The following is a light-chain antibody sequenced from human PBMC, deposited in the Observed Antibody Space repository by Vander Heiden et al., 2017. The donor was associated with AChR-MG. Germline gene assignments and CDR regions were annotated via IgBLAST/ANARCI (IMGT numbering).Light chain of an antibody. CDR3: NSRDSSGNHRGVV. V-gene: IGLV3-19*01. CDR1: SLRSTY. CDR2: VKN. J-gene: IGLJ2*01. Sequence: SSALTQDPAVSVALGQTVRITCQGDSLRSTYASWYQQKPGQAPVLVIFVKNNRPSGIPDRFSGSSSGNTASLTITGGQAEDEADDYCNSRDSSGNHRGVVFGGGTKLTVL.